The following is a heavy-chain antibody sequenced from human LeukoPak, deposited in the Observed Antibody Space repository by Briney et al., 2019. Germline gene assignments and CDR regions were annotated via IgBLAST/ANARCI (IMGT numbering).Heavy chain of an antibody. J-gene: IGHJ6*02. CDR2: ISYDGSNK. CDR3: ARVYCSSTSCYSYYYYYGMDV. CDR1: GFTFSNAW. V-gene: IGHV3-30-3*01. Sequence: GGSLRLSCAASGFTFSNAWMSWVRQAPGKGLEWVAVISYDGSNKYYADSVKGRFTISRDNSKNTLYLQMNSLRAEDTAVYYCARVYCSSTSCYSYYYYYGMDVWGQGTTVTVSS. D-gene: IGHD2-2*02.